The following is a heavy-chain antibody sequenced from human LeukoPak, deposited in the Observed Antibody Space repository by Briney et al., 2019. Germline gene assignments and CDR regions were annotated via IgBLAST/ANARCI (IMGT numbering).Heavy chain of an antibody. CDR1: GYSLTYYW. D-gene: IGHD6-19*01. CDR2: IYPDDSDT. V-gene: IGHV5-51*01. CDR3: ASRYGGSEGWYGHY. Sequence: GESLKISCKASGYSLTYYWIGRVRQMPGKGLEWVGIIYPDDSDTSYSPSFQGQVTISADKSISTAYLQWSSLKASDTAMYYCASRYGGSEGWYGHYWGQGTLVTVSS. J-gene: IGHJ4*02.